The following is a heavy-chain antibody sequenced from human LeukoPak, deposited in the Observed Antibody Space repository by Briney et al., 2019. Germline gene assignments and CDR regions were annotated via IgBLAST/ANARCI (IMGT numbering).Heavy chain of an antibody. D-gene: IGHD3-10*01. V-gene: IGHV1-2*02. CDR1: GYTFTGYY. J-gene: IGHJ4*02. CDR3: TREELRGVDFDY. CDR2: INPNSGGT. Sequence: GASVKVSCRASGYTFTGYYIHWVRQAPGQGLEWMGWINPNSGGTNYAQKFQGRVTMTRDTSISTAYMELSRLRSDDTAVFYCTREELRGVDFDYWGQGTLVTVSS.